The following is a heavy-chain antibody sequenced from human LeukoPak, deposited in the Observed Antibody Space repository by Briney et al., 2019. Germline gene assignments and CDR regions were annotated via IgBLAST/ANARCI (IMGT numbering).Heavy chain of an antibody. J-gene: IGHJ3*02. V-gene: IGHV3-30*19. CDR2: ISYDGSNK. Sequence: GGSLRLSCAASGFIFSSYGMHWVRQAPGKGLEWVVVISYDGSNKYYADSVKGRFTISRDNSKNTLYLQMNSLRAEDTAVYYCARAYYYYDSSGYYPDAFDIWGQGTMVTVSS. CDR3: ARAYYYYDSSGYYPDAFDI. D-gene: IGHD3-22*01. CDR1: GFIFSSYG.